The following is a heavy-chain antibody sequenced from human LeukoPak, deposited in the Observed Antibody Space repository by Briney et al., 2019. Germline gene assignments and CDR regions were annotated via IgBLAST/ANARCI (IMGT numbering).Heavy chain of an antibody. D-gene: IGHD6-13*01. CDR2: TYYRSKWYN. Sequence: SQTLSLTCAISGDSVSSNSAAWNWIRQSPPRAFEWLGRTYYRSKWYNDYAVSVKSRITINPDTSKNQFSLQLNSVTPEDTAVYYCARARQQLRYYGMDVWGQGTTVTVSS. V-gene: IGHV6-1*01. CDR3: ARARQQLRYYGMDV. CDR1: GDSVSSNSAA. J-gene: IGHJ6*02.